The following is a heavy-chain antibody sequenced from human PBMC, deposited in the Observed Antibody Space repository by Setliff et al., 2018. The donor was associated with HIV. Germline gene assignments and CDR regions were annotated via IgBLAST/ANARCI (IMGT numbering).Heavy chain of an antibody. Sequence: GGSLRLSCAASGFTFSSYWMNWVRQTPGKGLEWVSYISGSGTTYYADSVKGRFTISRDNSKNTLYLQMNSLRADDTAIYYWAKTLGLLKEGFDPWGRGTLVTVSS. CDR1: GFTFSSYW. V-gene: IGHV3-23*01. CDR3: AKTLGLLKEGFDP. J-gene: IGHJ5*02. CDR2: ISGSGTT. D-gene: IGHD2-21*01.